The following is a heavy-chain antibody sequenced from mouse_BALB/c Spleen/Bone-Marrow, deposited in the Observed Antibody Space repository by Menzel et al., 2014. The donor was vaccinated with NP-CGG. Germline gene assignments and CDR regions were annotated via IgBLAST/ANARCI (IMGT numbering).Heavy chain of an antibody. V-gene: IGHV5-4*02. CDR2: ISDGGSYT. CDR3: AREDDDGSWFAY. J-gene: IGHJ3*01. Sequence: EVQLVESGGGLVKPGGSLKLSCAASGFTFSDYCMYWVRQTPEKRLEWVATISDGGSYTYYPDSVKGRSTISRANAKNNLYLQMSSLKSEDTAMYYCAREDDDGSWFAYWGQGTLVTVSA. CDR1: GFTFSDYC. D-gene: IGHD2-12*01.